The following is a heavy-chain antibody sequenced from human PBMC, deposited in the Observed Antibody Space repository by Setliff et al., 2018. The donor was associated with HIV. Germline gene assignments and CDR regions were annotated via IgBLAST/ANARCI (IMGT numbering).Heavy chain of an antibody. V-gene: IGHV3-7*03. CDR1: GFTFAIHW. J-gene: IGHJ3*02. Sequence: GGSLRLSCSASGFTFAIHWMKWVRQAPGKGLEWVATIKQDGSKAYYMDSVKGRFTISRDNPKNSLYLQMTSLRAEDTAVYYCARDDSNGNTDAFDIWGQGTTGTVSS. D-gene: IGHD5-18*01. CDR2: IKQDGSKA. CDR3: ARDDSNGNTDAFDI.